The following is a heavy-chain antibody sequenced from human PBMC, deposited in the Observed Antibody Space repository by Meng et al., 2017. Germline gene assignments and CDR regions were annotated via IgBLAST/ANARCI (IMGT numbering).Heavy chain of an antibody. Sequence: SVKVSCKASGGTFSSYAISWVRQAPGQGLEWMGGIIPIFGTANYAQKFQGRVTITADKSTSTAYMELSSLRSEDTAVYYCARATNSGIAAAGWFDPWGQGTLVTVSS. CDR1: GGTFSSYA. CDR3: ARATNSGIAAAGWFDP. J-gene: IGHJ5*02. D-gene: IGHD6-13*01. V-gene: IGHV1-69*06. CDR2: IIPIFGTA.